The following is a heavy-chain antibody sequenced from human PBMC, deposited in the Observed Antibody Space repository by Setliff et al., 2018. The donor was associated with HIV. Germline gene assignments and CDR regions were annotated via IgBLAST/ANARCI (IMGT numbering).Heavy chain of an antibody. D-gene: IGHD3-10*01. CDR3: ARAPRLTMIRGVFDY. CDR2: IIPFTGTT. Sequence: ASVKVSCKASGGTFNTYTITWVRQAPGQGLGWMGGIIPFTGTTNYAQKFQGRVTITTDESRSIVYMEVSSLRSEDTAVYYCARAPRLTMIRGVFDYWGQGTLVTVSS. V-gene: IGHV1-69*16. J-gene: IGHJ4*02. CDR1: GGTFNTYT.